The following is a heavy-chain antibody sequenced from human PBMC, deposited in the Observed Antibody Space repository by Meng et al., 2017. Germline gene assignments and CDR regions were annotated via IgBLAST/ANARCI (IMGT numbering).Heavy chain of an antibody. V-gene: IGHV3-33*01. CDR1: GFTFSSYG. J-gene: IGHJ6*02. CDR2: IWYDGSNK. Sequence: GESLKISCAASGFTFSSYGMHWVRQAPGKGLEWVAVIWYDGSNKYYADSVKGRFTISRDKSKNTLYLQMNSLRAEDTAVYYCAREGLAHYYYYGMDVWGQGTTVTVSS. CDR3: AREGLAHYYYYGMDV. D-gene: IGHD6-19*01.